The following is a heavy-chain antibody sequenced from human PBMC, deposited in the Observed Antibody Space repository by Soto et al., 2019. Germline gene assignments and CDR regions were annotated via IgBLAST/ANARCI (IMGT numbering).Heavy chain of an antibody. D-gene: IGHD3-3*01. CDR3: ARGRRCDFWSGYYGTDYFDY. CDR1: GYTFTGYY. J-gene: IGHJ4*02. Sequence: ASVKVSCKASGYTFTGYYMHWVRQAPGQGLEWMGWINPNSGGTNYAQKFQGWVTMTRDTSISTAYMELSRLRSDDTAVYYCARGRRCDFWSGYYGTDYFDYWGQGTLVTVSS. V-gene: IGHV1-2*04. CDR2: INPNSGGT.